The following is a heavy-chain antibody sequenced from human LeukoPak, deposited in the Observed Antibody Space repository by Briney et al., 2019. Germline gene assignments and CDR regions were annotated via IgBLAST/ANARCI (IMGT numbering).Heavy chain of an antibody. V-gene: IGHV3-9*01. CDR1: GFTFDDYA. CDR2: ISWNSGSI. D-gene: IGHD2-21*02. Sequence: GRSLRLSCAASGFTFDDYAMHWVRQAPGKGLGWGSGISWNSGSIRYADSVKGRFTISRDNAKNSLYLQMNSLRAEDTALYYCAQVDYCGGDCLFFDYWGQGTLVTVSS. CDR3: AQVDYCGGDCLFFDY. J-gene: IGHJ4*02.